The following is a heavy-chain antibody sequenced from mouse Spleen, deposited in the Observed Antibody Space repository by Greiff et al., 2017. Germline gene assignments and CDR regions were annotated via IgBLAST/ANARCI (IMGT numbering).Heavy chain of an antibody. CDR3: TTNYGNYVRSWFAY. V-gene: IGHV14-4*01. Sequence: VQLQQSGAELVRPGASVKLSCTASGFNIKDDYMHWVKQRPEQGLEWIGWIDPENGDTEYASKFQGKATITADTSSNTAYLQLSSLTSEDTAVYYCTTNYGNYVRSWFAYWGQGTLVTVSA. CDR1: GFNIKDDY. CDR2: IDPENGDT. J-gene: IGHJ3*01. D-gene: IGHD2-1*01.